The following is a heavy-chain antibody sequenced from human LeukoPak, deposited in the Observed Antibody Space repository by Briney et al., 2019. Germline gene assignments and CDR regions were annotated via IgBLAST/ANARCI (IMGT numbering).Heavy chain of an antibody. V-gene: IGHV3-64*01. CDR2: ISSNGGST. Sequence: GGSLRLSCAASGFTFSSYAMHWVRQAPGKGLEYVSAISSNGGSTYYANSVKGRFTISRDNSKNTLYLQMGSLRAEDMAVYYCARRYYYMDVWGKGTTVTVSS. CDR3: ARRYYYMDV. CDR1: GFTFSSYA. J-gene: IGHJ6*03.